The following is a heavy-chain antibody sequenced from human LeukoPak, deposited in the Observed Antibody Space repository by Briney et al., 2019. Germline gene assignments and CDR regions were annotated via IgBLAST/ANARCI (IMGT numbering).Heavy chain of an antibody. CDR1: GFTFSGSA. Sequence: PGGSLRLSCAASGFTFSGSAMHWVRQASGKGLEWVGRIRSKANSYATAYAASVKGRFTISRDDSKNTAYLQMNSLKTEDTAVYYCRLPYYYGSGGSYGMDVWGQGTTVTVSS. J-gene: IGHJ6*02. CDR2: IRSKANSYAT. D-gene: IGHD3-10*01. CDR3: RLPYYYGSGGSYGMDV. V-gene: IGHV3-73*01.